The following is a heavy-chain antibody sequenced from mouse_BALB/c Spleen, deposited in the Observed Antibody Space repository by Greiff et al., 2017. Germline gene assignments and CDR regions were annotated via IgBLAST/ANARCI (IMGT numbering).Heavy chain of an antibody. D-gene: IGHD1-1*01. J-gene: IGHJ4*01. Sequence: VQRVESGPGLVAPSQSLSITCTVSGFSLTSYGVHWVRQPPGKGLEWLGVIWAGGSTNYNSALMSRLSISKDNSKSQVFLKMNSLQTDDTAMYYCARVYGSSPMDYWGQGTSVTVSS. CDR3: ARVYGSSPMDY. CDR2: IWAGGST. V-gene: IGHV2-9*02. CDR1: GFSLTSYG.